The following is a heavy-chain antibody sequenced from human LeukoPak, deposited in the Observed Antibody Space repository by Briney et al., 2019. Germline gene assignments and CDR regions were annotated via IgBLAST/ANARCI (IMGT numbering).Heavy chain of an antibody. CDR2: INHSGST. CDR1: GGSFSGYY. J-gene: IGHJ6*02. V-gene: IGHV4-34*01. D-gene: IGHD2-15*01. CDR3: ARGRDRGVVVVAAMSGMDV. Sequence: SETLSLTCAVYGGSFSGYYWSWIRQPPGKGLEWIGKINHSGSTNYNPSLRSRVTISVYTSKNQFSLKLSSVTAADTAVYYCARGRDRGVVVVAAMSGMDVWGQETTVTVSS.